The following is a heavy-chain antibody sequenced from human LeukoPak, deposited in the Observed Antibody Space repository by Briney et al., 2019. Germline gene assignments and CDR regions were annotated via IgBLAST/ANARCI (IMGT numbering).Heavy chain of an antibody. CDR3: ARDYKYDFDN. D-gene: IGHD5-24*01. Sequence: TEGSLRLSCAASRFTFSDYSMNCVRQAPGKGLEWISYIWIDSGNTNYADSVKGRFTISGDKAKNSLYLQMNSLRVEDTAVYYCARDYKYDFDNWGQGPLVTVSS. J-gene: IGHJ4*02. V-gene: IGHV3-48*01. CDR1: RFTFSDYS. CDR2: IWIDSGNT.